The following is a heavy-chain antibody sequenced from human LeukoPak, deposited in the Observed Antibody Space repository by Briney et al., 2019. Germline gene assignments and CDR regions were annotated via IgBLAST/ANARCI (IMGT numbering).Heavy chain of an antibody. D-gene: IGHD7-27*01. CDR3: AKLWGIYWYFDL. V-gene: IGHV4-39*07. J-gene: IGHJ2*01. Sequence: SETLSLTCSFSGGSISSTDYYWGWIRQPPGKGLEWIGNIYYSGSTHYNPSLKTRVTISVDTSSNQFFLMLSSVTAADTAVYYCAKLWGIYWYFDLWGRGTLVTVSS. CDR1: GGSISSTDYY. CDR2: IYYSGST.